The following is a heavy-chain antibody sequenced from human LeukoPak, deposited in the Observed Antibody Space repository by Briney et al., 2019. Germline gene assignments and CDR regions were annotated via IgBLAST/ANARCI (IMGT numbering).Heavy chain of an antibody. V-gene: IGHV4-59*12. Sequence: SETLSLTCTVSGGSISSYYWSWIRQPPGKGPEWIGYIYYSGSTNYNPSLKSRVTISVDTSKNQFSLKLSSVTAADTAVYYCAARRTYYYDSSGHKSGLDYWGQGTLVTVSS. CDR3: AARRTYYYDSSGHKSGLDY. D-gene: IGHD3-22*01. CDR1: GGSISSYY. CDR2: IYYSGST. J-gene: IGHJ4*02.